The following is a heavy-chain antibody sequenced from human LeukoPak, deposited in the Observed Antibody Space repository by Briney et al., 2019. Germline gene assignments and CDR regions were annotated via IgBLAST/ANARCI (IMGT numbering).Heavy chain of an antibody. D-gene: IGHD5-12*01. CDR3: VVSYSGYVLYYYGMDV. J-gene: IGHJ6*02. Sequence: GGSLRLSCAASGFIFSNCGMHWVRQAPGKGLEWVAVIWHDGSNKYYADPVKGRFTISRDNSKNTLYLQMNSLGAEDTAAYYCVVSYSGYVLYYYGMDVWGQGTTVTVSS. V-gene: IGHV3-33*01. CDR1: GFIFSNCG. CDR2: IWHDGSNK.